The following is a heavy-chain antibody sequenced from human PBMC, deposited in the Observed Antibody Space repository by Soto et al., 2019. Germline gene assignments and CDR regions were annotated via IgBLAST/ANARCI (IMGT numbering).Heavy chain of an antibody. CDR1: GFTFSSYW. CDR3: ARVRGYCSGGSCYLGFDY. J-gene: IGHJ4*02. CDR2: INSDGSST. V-gene: IGHV3-74*01. Sequence: PGGSLRLSCAASGFTFSSYWMHWVRQAPGKGLVWVSRINSDGSSTSYADSVKGRFTISRDNAKNTLYLQMNSLRAEDTAVYYCARVRGYCSGGSCYLGFDYWGQGTLVTVSS. D-gene: IGHD2-15*01.